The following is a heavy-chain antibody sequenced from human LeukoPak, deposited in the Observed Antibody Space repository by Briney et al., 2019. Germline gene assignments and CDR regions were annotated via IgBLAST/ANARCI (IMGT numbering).Heavy chain of an antibody. D-gene: IGHD3-10*02. CDR3: AKEGHRGY. Sequence: PGGSLRLSCAASGFTFSSYAMSWVRQAPGKGLEWVSAISGSGGSTYYADSVKGRFTISRDNSKSVVYLQMNNLRADDTAVYFCAKEGHRGYWGQGTLVTVPS. V-gene: IGHV3-23*01. CDR1: GFTFSSYA. J-gene: IGHJ4*02. CDR2: ISGSGGST.